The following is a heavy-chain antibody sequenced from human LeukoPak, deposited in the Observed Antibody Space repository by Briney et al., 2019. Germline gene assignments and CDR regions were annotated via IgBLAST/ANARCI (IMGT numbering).Heavy chain of an antibody. CDR2: INTDGSST. Sequence: GGSLRLSCAASGFPFTTYWMHWVRQAPGKGLVWVSRINTDGSSTTYADSVKGRFTISRDNAKNTLYLQMNSLRAEDTAVYHCARDPTTVAFFDYWGQGTLVTVSS. V-gene: IGHV3-74*01. CDR1: GFPFTTYW. CDR3: ARDPTTVAFFDY. J-gene: IGHJ4*02. D-gene: IGHD1-26*01.